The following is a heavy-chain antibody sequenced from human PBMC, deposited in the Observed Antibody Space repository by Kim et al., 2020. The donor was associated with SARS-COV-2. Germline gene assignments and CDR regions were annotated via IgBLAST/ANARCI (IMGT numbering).Heavy chain of an antibody. CDR2: IYHSGST. CDR3: ARAPDIVATIWFDP. J-gene: IGHJ5*02. V-gene: IGHV4-38-2*02. Sequence: SETLSLTCTVSGYSISSGYYWGWIRQPPGKGLEWIGSIYHSGSTYYNPSLKSRVTISVDTSKNQFSLKLSSVTAADTAVYYCARAPDIVATIWFDPWGQGTLVTVSS. D-gene: IGHD5-12*01. CDR1: GYSISSGYY.